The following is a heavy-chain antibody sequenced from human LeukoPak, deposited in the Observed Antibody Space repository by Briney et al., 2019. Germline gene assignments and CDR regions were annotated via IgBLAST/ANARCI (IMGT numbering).Heavy chain of an antibody. Sequence: PGGSLRLSCAASGFTFSSYDMHRVRQATGKGLEWVSAIGTAGDTYYPGSVKGRFTISRENAKNSLYLQMNSLRAGDTAVYYCARAAAGTVFDYWGQGTLVTVSS. CDR3: ARAAAGTVFDY. V-gene: IGHV3-13*01. D-gene: IGHD6-13*01. CDR1: GFTFSSYD. CDR2: IGTAGDT. J-gene: IGHJ4*02.